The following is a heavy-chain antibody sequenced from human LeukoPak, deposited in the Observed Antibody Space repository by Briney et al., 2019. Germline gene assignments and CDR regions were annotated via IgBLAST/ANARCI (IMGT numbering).Heavy chain of an antibody. CDR2: ISWNSGSI. CDR3: AKDMDYYDSSGHWDY. Sequence: GRSLRLSCAASGFTFDDYAMHWVRQAPGKGLEWVSGISWNSGSIGYADSVKGRFTISRDNAKNSLYLQMNSLRAEDTALYYCAKDMDYYDSSGHWDYWGQGTLVTVSS. J-gene: IGHJ4*02. V-gene: IGHV3-9*01. CDR1: GFTFDDYA. D-gene: IGHD3-22*01.